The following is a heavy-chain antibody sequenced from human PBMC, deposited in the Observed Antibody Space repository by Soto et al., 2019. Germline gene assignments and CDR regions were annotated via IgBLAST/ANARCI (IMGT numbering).Heavy chain of an antibody. CDR2: IGWSGIDI. D-gene: IGHD4-17*01. V-gene: IGHV3-21*01. CDR3: YCGDHRGY. J-gene: IGHJ4*02. CDR1: GFAFNTYT. Sequence: EVQLVESGGGLVKPGGSLRLSCAASGFAFNTYTMNWVRQAPGKGLEWVSAIGWSGIDIYYADSVKGRFTISRDNVENTLYLQMHRLSEEHTAVYSCYCGDHRGYWGQGTLATVSS.